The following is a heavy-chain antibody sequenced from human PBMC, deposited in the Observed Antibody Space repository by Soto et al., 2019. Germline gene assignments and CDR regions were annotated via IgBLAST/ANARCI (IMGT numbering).Heavy chain of an antibody. CDR3: ARDFAESSGYYFDI. CDR1: GGTFSSYA. D-gene: IGHD3-22*01. CDR2: IIPIFGTA. Sequence: QVQLVQSGAAVKKPGSSVKVSCKASGGTFSSYAISWVRQAPGQGLEWLGGIIPIFGTANYAQKFQGRVTITAEESTSTAYMELGSLRSEDTAVYYCARDFAESSGYYFDIWGQGTMVTVSS. J-gene: IGHJ3*02. V-gene: IGHV1-69*12.